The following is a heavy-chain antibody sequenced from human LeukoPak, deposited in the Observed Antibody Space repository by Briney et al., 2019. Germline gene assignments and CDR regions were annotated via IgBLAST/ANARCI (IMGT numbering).Heavy chain of an antibody. Sequence: PGGSLRLSCAASGFTFSSYGMHWVRQAPGKGPEWVAVIWYDGSNKYYADSVKGRFTISRDPSKNTLSLQMNSLRAEDAAVYYCAKDLRGSYYPDCWGQGTLVTVSS. V-gene: IGHV3-30*02. CDR3: AKDLRGSYYPDC. J-gene: IGHJ4*02. CDR2: IWYDGSNK. CDR1: GFTFSSYG. D-gene: IGHD1-26*01.